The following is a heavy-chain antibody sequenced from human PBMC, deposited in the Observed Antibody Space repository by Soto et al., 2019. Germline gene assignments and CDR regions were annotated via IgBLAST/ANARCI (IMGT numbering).Heavy chain of an antibody. Sequence: QVQLQQWGAGLLKPSETLSLTCAVYGGSFSGYYWTWIRQPPGTGLVWIGEINHSGSTNYNPSLKSRVTISVDTSNNQSSLTLTSVTAADTAVYYCARDKITGLFDYWGQGTLVTVSS. D-gene: IGHD2-8*02. J-gene: IGHJ4*02. CDR2: INHSGST. V-gene: IGHV4-34*01. CDR3: ARDKITGLFDY. CDR1: GGSFSGYY.